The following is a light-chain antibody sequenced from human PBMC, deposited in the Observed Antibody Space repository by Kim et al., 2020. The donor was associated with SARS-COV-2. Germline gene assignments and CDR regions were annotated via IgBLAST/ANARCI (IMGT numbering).Light chain of an antibody. J-gene: IGLJ2*01. CDR3: SSYTDSRTVI. V-gene: IGLV2-14*03. CDR1: SSDVGGYNF. Sequence: QPITISCTATSSDVGGYNFVSWNQQHPGKAPKLMIYDVTDRPSGVSNRFSGSKSGNTASLTISGLQADDEADYYCSSYTDSRTVIFGGGTQLTVL. CDR2: DVT.